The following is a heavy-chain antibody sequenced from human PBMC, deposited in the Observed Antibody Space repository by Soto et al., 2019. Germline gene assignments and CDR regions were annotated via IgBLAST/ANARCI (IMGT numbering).Heavy chain of an antibody. D-gene: IGHD3-16*01. CDR2: TSDDGSNK. CDR1: GFTFKSYG. V-gene: IGHV3-30*03. CDR3: ASLGRHG. Sequence: WGSLRLSCAASGFTFKSYGMHWVRQAPGKGLEWVAVTSDDGSNKYNIASVEGRFTISRDNAKNSLYLQMNSLRAEDTAVYYCASLGRHGWGQGTTVTVSS. J-gene: IGHJ6*02.